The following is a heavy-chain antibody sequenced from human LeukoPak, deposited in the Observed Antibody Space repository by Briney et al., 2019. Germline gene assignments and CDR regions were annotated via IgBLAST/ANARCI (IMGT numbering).Heavy chain of an antibody. D-gene: IGHD3-3*01. J-gene: IGHJ3*02. CDR2: INTYTGNP. CDR1: RYTFTGYY. V-gene: IGHV7-4-1*02. CDR3: ARDGMLFAGWSGYHDAFDI. Sequence: GASVKVSCKASRYTFTGYYMHWVRQAPGQGLEWMGWINTYTGNPTFAQGFTGRFVFSLDTSVSTAYLQISSLKAEDTAVYYCARDGMLFAGWSGYHDAFDIWGQGTMVTVSS.